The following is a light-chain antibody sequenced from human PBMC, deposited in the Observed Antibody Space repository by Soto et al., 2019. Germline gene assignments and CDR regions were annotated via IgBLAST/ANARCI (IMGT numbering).Light chain of an antibody. CDR2: EGS. J-gene: IGLJ1*01. CDR1: SSDVGSYNL. V-gene: IGLV2-23*01. CDR3: CSYAGSHTYV. Sequence: QSVLTQPASVSGSPGQSITISWTGTSSDVGSYNLVSWYQQHPGKAPKLMIYEGSKRPSGVSNRFSGSKSGNTASLTISGLQAEDEADYYCCSYAGSHTYVFGTGTKLTVL.